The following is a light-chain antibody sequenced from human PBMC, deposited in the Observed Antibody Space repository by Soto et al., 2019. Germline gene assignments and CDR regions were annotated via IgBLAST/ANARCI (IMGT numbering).Light chain of an antibody. Sequence: EIVLTQSPGTLSLSPGERATLSCRASQSVSSTYLAWYQQKPGQAPRLLIYGASSRATGIPDRFSGSGSGTDFTLTISRLEPEDFAVYYCQQYDSSPEWTFGQGTKVDNK. J-gene: IGKJ1*01. CDR3: QQYDSSPEWT. CDR2: GAS. V-gene: IGKV3-20*01. CDR1: QSVSSTY.